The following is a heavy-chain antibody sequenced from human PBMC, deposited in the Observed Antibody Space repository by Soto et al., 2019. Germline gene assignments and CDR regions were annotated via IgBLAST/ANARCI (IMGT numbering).Heavy chain of an antibody. CDR1: GGSFSGYY. D-gene: IGHD3-16*02. CDR2: INHSGST. CDR3: ARDRAQPYYDYVWGSYREDYFDY. J-gene: IGHJ4*02. Sequence: SETLSLTCAVYGGSFSGYYWSWIRQPPGKGLEWIGEINHSGSTNYNPSLKRRVTISVDTSTNQFSLKLSSVTAADTAVYYCARDRAQPYYDYVWGSYREDYFDYWGQGTLVTSPQ. V-gene: IGHV4-34*01.